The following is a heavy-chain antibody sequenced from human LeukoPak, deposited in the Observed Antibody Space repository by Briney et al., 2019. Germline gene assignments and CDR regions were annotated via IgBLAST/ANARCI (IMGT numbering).Heavy chain of an antibody. V-gene: IGHV4-61*02. CDR1: GGSISNGGYS. D-gene: IGHD2-2*02. CDR3: AREGCSSTSCYRYYYYMDV. CDR2: IYTSGST. Sequence: SETLSLTRAVSGGSISNGGYSWSWIRQPAGKGLEWIGRIYTSGSTNYNPSLKSRVTMSVDTSKNQFSLKLGSVTAADTAVYYCAREGCSSTSCYRYYYYMDVWGKGTTVTVSS. J-gene: IGHJ6*03.